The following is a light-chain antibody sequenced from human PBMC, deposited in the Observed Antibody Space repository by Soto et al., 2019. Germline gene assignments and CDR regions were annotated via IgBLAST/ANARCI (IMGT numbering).Light chain of an antibody. V-gene: IGKV1-5*01. CDR1: LRISSW. Sequence: DIQMTQSPSTLSASVGDRVTITCRASLRISSWLAWYQQKAGKAPKRLVYDASSLECCVPSRFRGSGSGTEFTLTIRTLQPDDLATCYSPQHNSYAWTFGQGT. CDR2: DAS. J-gene: IGKJ1*01. CDR3: PQHNSYAWT.